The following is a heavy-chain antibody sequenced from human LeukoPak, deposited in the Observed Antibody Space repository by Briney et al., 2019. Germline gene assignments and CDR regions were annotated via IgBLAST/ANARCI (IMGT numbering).Heavy chain of an antibody. Sequence: GGSLRLSCAASRFTFSNYGMHWVRQAPGKGLEWVALISYDGSNQYYADSVRGRFTISRDNSKNTLYLQMNSLRAEDTAVYYCAKLFFPNYWGQGTLVIVSS. CDR1: RFTFSNYG. CDR3: AKLFFPNY. V-gene: IGHV3-30*02. D-gene: IGHD3-3*01. J-gene: IGHJ4*02. CDR2: ISYDGSNQ.